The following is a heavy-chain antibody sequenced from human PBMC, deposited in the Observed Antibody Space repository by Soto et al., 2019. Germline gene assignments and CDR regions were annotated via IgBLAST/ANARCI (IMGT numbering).Heavy chain of an antibody. CDR1: GYTFTGYY. CDR3: ARDLTGTTYRHDY. D-gene: IGHD1-20*01. V-gene: IGHV1-2*02. J-gene: IGHJ4*02. Sequence: QVQLVQSGAEVKKPGASVKVSCKASGYTFTGYYVHWVRQAPGQGLEWMGWSNPDSGGTSYAQKFQGRVTMTRDTSISTAYMELSRLRSDDTAVYYCARDLTGTTYRHDYWGQGTLVTVSS. CDR2: SNPDSGGT.